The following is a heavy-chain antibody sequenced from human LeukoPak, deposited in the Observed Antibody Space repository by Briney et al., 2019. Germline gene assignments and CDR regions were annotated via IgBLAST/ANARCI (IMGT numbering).Heavy chain of an antibody. CDR2: IYQSGST. CDR1: GYSISSGYY. V-gene: IGHV4-38-2*01. D-gene: IGHD3-10*01. J-gene: IGHJ4*02. Sequence: NPSETLSLTCAVSGYSISSGYYWGWIRQPPGKGLEWIGSIYQSGSTYYNPSLKSRVTISVDTSKNQFSLKLSSVTAADTAVYYCARTYGSGSTSPHYWGQGTLVTVSS. CDR3: ARTYGSGSTSPHY.